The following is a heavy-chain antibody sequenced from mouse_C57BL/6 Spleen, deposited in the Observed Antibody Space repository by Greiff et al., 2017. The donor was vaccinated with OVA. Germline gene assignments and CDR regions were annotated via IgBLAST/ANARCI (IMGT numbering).Heavy chain of an antibody. CDR3: AREGSLYGNSWFAY. D-gene: IGHD2-1*01. J-gene: IGHJ3*01. Sequence: EVQLVESEGGLVQPGSSMKLSCTASGFTFSDYYMAWVRPVPEKGLEWVANINYDGSSTYYLDSLKSRFIISRDNAKNILYLQMSSLKSEDTATYYCAREGSLYGNSWFAYWGQGTLVTVSA. V-gene: IGHV5-16*01. CDR1: GFTFSDYY. CDR2: INYDGSST.